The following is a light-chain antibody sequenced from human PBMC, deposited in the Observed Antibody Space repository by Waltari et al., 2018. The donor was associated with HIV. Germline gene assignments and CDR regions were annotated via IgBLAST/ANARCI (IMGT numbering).Light chain of an antibody. Sequence: DIVLTQSPPTLSVSPGVRATLSCRASQSVGLNLAWYQQRPGQPPKLLVYGASTRTSDTSTRFSARGSETEFTLTITSIRPEDFATYFCQQYDVWPLTFGGGT. J-gene: IGKJ4*01. CDR2: GAS. V-gene: IGKV3-15*01. CDR1: QSVGLN. CDR3: QQYDVWPLT.